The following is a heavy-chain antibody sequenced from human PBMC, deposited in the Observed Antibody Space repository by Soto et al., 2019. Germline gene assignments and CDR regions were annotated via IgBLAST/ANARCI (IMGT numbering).Heavy chain of an antibody. CDR1: GFTFSSYA. Sequence: GGSLRLSCGASGFTFSSYAMHLGRPAPGKGPEWVAVISYDGGNKYYADSVKGRFTISRDNSRNTLYLQMNSLRAEDTAVYYCARDPPSDYYDSSGYYPDYWGQGTLVTV. J-gene: IGHJ4*02. V-gene: IGHV3-30*16. D-gene: IGHD3-22*01. CDR3: ARDPPSDYYDSSGYYPDY. CDR2: ISYDGGNK.